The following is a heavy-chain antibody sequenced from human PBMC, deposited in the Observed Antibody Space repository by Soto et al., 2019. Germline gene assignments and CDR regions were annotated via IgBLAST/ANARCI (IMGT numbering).Heavy chain of an antibody. CDR2: IYSGGST. J-gene: IGHJ6*02. V-gene: IGHV3-53*02. D-gene: IGHD3-10*01. Sequence: EVQLVETGGGLIQPGGSLRLSCAASGFTVSSNYMSWVRQSPGKGLEGVSVIYSGGSTYYADTVNGRCTISRDNSKNTLYLHMNSLRAEDTAVYYGASDRGVIPPNYYHDGMDVWGQGTTVTVSS. CDR1: GFTVSSNY. CDR3: ASDRGVIPPNYYHDGMDV.